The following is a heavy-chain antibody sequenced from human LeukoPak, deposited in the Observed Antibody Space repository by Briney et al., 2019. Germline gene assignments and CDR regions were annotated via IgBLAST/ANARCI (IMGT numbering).Heavy chain of an antibody. CDR2: ISAYNGNT. CDR1: GYTFTSYG. Sequence: ASVKVSCKASGYTFTSYGISRVRQAPGQGLEWMGWISAYNGNTNYPQKVQGRVTMTTDTSTSTAYVELRSLRSDDTAVYYCARDRATVTADAFDIWGQGTMVTVSS. D-gene: IGHD4-17*01. J-gene: IGHJ3*02. V-gene: IGHV1-18*01. CDR3: ARDRATVTADAFDI.